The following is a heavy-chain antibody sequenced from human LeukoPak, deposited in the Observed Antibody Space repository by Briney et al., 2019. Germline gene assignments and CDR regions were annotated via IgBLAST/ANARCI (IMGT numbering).Heavy chain of an antibody. J-gene: IGHJ4*02. Sequence: SETLSLTCTVSGGSISSGSYYWSWIRQPAGKGLEWIGRIYASGSTNYNPSLKSRVTISVDTSKNQFSLKLSSVTAVDTAVYYCARDDYGGQDYWGQGTLVTVSS. D-gene: IGHD4-23*01. V-gene: IGHV4-61*02. CDR3: ARDDYGGQDY. CDR1: GGSISSGSYY. CDR2: IYASGST.